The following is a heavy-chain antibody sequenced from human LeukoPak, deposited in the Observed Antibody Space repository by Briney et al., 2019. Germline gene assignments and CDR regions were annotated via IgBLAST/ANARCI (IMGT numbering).Heavy chain of an antibody. CDR3: ARETDYEAFDI. V-gene: IGHV1-69*05. CDR2: IIPIFGTA. J-gene: IGHJ3*02. Sequence: GASVKVSCKASGGTFSSYAISWVRQAPGQGLEWMGRIIPIFGTANYAQKFQGRVTITTDESTSTAYMELSSLRSEDTAVYYWARETDYEAFDIWGQGTMVTVSS. D-gene: IGHD4-17*01. CDR1: GGTFSSYA.